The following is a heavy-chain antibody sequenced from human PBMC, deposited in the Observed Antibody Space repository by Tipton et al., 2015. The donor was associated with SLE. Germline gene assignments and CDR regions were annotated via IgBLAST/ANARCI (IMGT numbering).Heavy chain of an antibody. V-gene: IGHV3-23*01. Sequence: SLRLSCAASGFTFSSYAMSWVRQAPGKGLEWVSAISGSGGSTYYADSVKGRFTISRDNSKNTLDLQMNSLRAEDTAVYYCAKVRLALPECFWGQGTLVTVSS. CDR1: GFTFSSYA. CDR3: AKVRLALPECF. J-gene: IGHJ4*02. D-gene: IGHD2-15*01. CDR2: ISGSGGST.